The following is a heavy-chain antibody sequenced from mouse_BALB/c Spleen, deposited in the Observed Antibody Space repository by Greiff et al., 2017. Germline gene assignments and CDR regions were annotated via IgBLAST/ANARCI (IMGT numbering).Heavy chain of an antibody. J-gene: IGHJ3*01. V-gene: IGHV2-9*02. Sequence: VQLQESGPGLVAPSQSLSITCTVSGFSLTSYGVHWVRQPPGKGLEWLGVIWAGGSTNYNSALMSRLSISKDNSKSQVFLKMNSLQTDDTAMYYCARENYYGSSYPFAYWGQGTLVTVSA. CDR3: ARENYYGSSYPFAY. CDR1: GFSLTSYG. D-gene: IGHD1-1*01. CDR2: IWAGGST.